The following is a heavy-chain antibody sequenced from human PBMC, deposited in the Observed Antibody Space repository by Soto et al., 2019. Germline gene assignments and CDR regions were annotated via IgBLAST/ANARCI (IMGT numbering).Heavy chain of an antibody. Sequence: PGESLKISCKGSGYSFTSYWIGWVRQMPGKGLEWMGIIYPGDSDTRYSPSFQGQVTISADKSISTAYLQWSSLKASDTAMYYCARTTYHGYYYDSSGYYGHNGMDVWGQGTTVTVSS. CDR3: ARTTYHGYYYDSSGYYGHNGMDV. J-gene: IGHJ6*02. CDR1: GYSFTSYW. V-gene: IGHV5-51*01. D-gene: IGHD3-22*01. CDR2: IYPGDSDT.